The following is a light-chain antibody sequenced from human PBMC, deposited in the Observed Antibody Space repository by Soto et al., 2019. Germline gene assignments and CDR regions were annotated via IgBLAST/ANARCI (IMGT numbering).Light chain of an antibody. CDR3: QQYGSSPPYT. V-gene: IGKV3-20*01. CDR2: GAS. CDR1: QSLSSSY. J-gene: IGKJ2*01. Sequence: EIVLTQSPGTLSLSPGERATLSCRASQSLSSSYLAWYQQKPGQAPRLLIYGASSRAAGIPDRFSGSGPGTDFTLTISRLEPEDFAVYYCQQYGSSPPYTFGQGTKLEIK.